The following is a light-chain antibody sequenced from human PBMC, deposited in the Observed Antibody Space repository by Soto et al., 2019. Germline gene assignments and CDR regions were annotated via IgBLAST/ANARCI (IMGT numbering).Light chain of an antibody. J-gene: IGKJ5*01. CDR3: QQRSNWPT. V-gene: IGKV3-11*01. CDR2: DAS. CDR1: QSVSSY. Sequence: EVVLTQSQATLSLSPGERATLSCRASQSVSSYLAWYQQKPGQAPRLLIYDASNRATGIPARFSGSGSGTDFTLTISSLEPEDFAVYYCQQRSNWPTFAQGTRLEIK.